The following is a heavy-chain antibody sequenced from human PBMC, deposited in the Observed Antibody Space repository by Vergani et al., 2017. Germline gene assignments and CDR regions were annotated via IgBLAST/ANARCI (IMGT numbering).Heavy chain of an antibody. CDR1: GYSISSGYY. J-gene: IGHJ5*02. D-gene: IGHD3-10*01. Sequence: QVQLQESGPGLVKPSETLSLTCTVSGYSISSGYYWVWIRQPPGKGLEWIGSIYHSGSTYYNPSLKSRVTISVDTSKNQFSLKLSSVTAADTDVYDCAGKGAILDYWSGNYFHGWGDWFYPWDQGTLVTVSS. V-gene: IGHV4-38-2*02. CDR3: AGKGAILDYWSGNYFHGWGDWFYP. CDR2: IYHSGST.